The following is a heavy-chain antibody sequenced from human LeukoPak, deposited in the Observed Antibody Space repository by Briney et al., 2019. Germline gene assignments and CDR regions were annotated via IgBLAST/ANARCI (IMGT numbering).Heavy chain of an antibody. CDR1: GYTFTGYY. Sequence: GASVKVSCKASGYTFTGYYMHWVRQAPGQVLEWMGWINPNSGGTNYAQKFQGRVTMTRDTSISTAYMELSRLRSDDTAVYYCARVDSSSWYYFDYWGQGTLVTVSS. D-gene: IGHD6-13*01. CDR2: INPNSGGT. J-gene: IGHJ4*02. V-gene: IGHV1-2*02. CDR3: ARVDSSSWYYFDY.